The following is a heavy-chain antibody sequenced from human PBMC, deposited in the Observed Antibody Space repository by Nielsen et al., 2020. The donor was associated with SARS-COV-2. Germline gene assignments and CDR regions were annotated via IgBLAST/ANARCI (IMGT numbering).Heavy chain of an antibody. CDR3: ARLGYPGWYFDL. J-gene: IGHJ2*01. D-gene: IGHD5-12*01. Sequence: SETLSLTCTVSGGSISSGDYYWSWIRQPPGKGLEWIGYIYYSGSTYYNPSLKSRVTISVDTSKNQFSLKLSSVTAADTAVYDCARLGYPGWYFDLWGRGTLVTVSS. V-gene: IGHV4-30-4*01. CDR1: GGSISSGDYY. CDR2: IYYSGST.